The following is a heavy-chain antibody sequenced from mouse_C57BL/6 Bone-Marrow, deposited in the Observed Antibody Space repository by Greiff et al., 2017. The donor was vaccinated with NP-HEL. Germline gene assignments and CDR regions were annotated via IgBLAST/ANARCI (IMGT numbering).Heavy chain of an antibody. D-gene: IGHD2-3*01. CDR2: IYPRSGNT. CDR1: GYTFTSYG. J-gene: IGHJ3*01. Sequence: QEQLKQSGAELARPGASVKLSCKASGYTFTSYGISWVKERTGQGLEWIGEIYPRSGNTYYNEKFKGKATLTADKSSSTAYMELRSLTSEDSAVYFCARRYDGYLAWFVYWGQGTLVTVSA. V-gene: IGHV1-81*01. CDR3: ARRYDGYLAWFVY.